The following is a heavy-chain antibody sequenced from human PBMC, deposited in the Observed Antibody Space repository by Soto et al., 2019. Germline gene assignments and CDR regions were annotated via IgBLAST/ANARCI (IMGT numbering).Heavy chain of an antibody. D-gene: IGHD3-3*01. CDR1: GYTFTSYD. V-gene: IGHV1-8*01. J-gene: IGHJ6*02. Sequence: QVQLVQSGAEVKKPGASVKVSCKASGYTFTSYDINWVRQATGQGLEWMGWMNPNSGNTGYAQKFQGRVTMTRNTSIXXAXMXXSSLRSEATAVYYCARGGQYYGFWGGTLYYYGMDVWGQGTTVTVSS. CDR2: MNPNSGNT. CDR3: ARGGQYYGFWGGTLYYYGMDV.